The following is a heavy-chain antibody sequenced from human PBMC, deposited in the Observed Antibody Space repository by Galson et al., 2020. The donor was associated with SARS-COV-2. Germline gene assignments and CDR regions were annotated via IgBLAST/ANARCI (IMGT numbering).Heavy chain of an antibody. V-gene: IGHV4-31*03. J-gene: IGHJ4*02. CDR3: ARLRYGAGDYSPANSFDY. CDR2: IYYTGNT. Sequence: ASETLSLTCTVSGDSISSGNFYWSWIRQHPGKGLEWIGHIYYTGNTYYNPSLKSRLTMSVDTSKNQFSLKLSSVTAADTAVFYCARLRYGAGDYSPANSFDYWGQGTLVTVSS. CDR1: GDSISSGNFY. D-gene: IGHD3-10*01.